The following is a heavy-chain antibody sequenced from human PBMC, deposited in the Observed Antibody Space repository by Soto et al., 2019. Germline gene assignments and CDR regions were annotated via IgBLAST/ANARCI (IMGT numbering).Heavy chain of an antibody. CDR1: GFTFISYS. CDR2: ISSSSSTI. Sequence: GGSLRLSCAASGFTFISYSMNWVRQAPGKGLEWVSYISSSSSTIYYADSVKGRFTISRDNAKNSLYLQMNSLRAEDTAVYYCARHPERIAQIGWFDPWGQGTLVTVSS. D-gene: IGHD6-13*01. CDR3: ARHPERIAQIGWFDP. V-gene: IGHV3-48*01. J-gene: IGHJ5*02.